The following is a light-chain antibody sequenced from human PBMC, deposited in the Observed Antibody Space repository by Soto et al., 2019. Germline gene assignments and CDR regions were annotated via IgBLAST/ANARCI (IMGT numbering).Light chain of an antibody. CDR1: SSNIGSNT. V-gene: IGLV1-44*01. Sequence: QPVLTQPPSASGTPGQRVTISCSGSSSNIGSNTVNWYQQLPGTAPKLLIYSNNQRPSGVPDRFSASKSGALASLAISGLQSEDEADYYCAAWDDSLNGVVFGGGTKLTVL. CDR2: SNN. J-gene: IGLJ2*01. CDR3: AAWDDSLNGVV.